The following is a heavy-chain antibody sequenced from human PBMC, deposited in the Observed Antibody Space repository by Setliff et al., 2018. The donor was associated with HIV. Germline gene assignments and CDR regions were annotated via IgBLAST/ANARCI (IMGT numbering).Heavy chain of an antibody. J-gene: IGHJ4*02. Sequence: ASVKVSCKASGYTFTSHYMHWVRQAPGQGLEWMGIINPSGDRTTYTKKFQGRVTMTRDTSTNTVYLELRSLRSDDTAIYYCARDLFRWAAAGPNYFDSWGQGTLVTVSS. CDR2: INPSGDRT. D-gene: IGHD6-13*01. CDR1: GYTFTSHY. CDR3: ARDLFRWAAAGPNYFDS. V-gene: IGHV1-46*01.